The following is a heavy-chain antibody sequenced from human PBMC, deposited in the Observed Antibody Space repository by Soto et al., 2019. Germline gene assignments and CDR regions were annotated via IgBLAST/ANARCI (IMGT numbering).Heavy chain of an antibody. J-gene: IGHJ3*02. V-gene: IGHV1-69*02. CDR2: IIPILGIA. CDR1: GGTFSSYT. CDR3: ARAGKGYCSGGSCYHHEGSAFDI. Sequence: GASVKVSCKASGGTFSSYTISWVRQAPGQGLEWMGRIIPILGIANYAQKFQGRVTITADKSTSTAYMELSSLRSEDTAVYYCARAGKGYCSGGSCYHHEGSAFDIWGQGTMVTVSS. D-gene: IGHD2-15*01.